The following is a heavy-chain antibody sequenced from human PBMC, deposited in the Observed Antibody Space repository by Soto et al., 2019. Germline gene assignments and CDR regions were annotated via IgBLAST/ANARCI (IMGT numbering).Heavy chain of an antibody. Sequence: GASVKVSCKVSGYTLTELSMHWVRQAPGKGLEWMGGFDPEDGETIYAQKFQGRVTMTEDTSTDTAYMELSSLRSEDTAVYYCATDTYYDFWSGPGVWGQGTKVTVSS. CDR2: FDPEDGET. J-gene: IGHJ6*02. CDR3: ATDTYYDFWSGPGV. CDR1: GYTLTELS. D-gene: IGHD3-3*01. V-gene: IGHV1-24*01.